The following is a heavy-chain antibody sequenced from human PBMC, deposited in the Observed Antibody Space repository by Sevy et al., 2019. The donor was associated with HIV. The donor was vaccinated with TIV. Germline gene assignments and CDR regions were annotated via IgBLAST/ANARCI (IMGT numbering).Heavy chain of an antibody. CDR1: GFTFSNYW. CDR2: IKHDGSVT. J-gene: IGHJ6*02. V-gene: IGHV3-7*01. Sequence: GGSLRLSCAASGFTFSNYWMNWVRHAPGKGLEWVANIKHDGSVTYYADSVKGRFTLSRDDIKNSLSLQMYSLRAEDTAVYYCARGGPLVDGTLIPWGMDVWGQGTTVTVSS. D-gene: IGHD1-7*01. CDR3: ARGGPLVDGTLIPWGMDV.